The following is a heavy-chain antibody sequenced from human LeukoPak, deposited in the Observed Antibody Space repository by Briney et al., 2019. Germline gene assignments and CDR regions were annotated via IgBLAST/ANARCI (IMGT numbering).Heavy chain of an antibody. D-gene: IGHD5-18*01. CDR2: IYPGDSDT. CDR1: GYSFTSYW. V-gene: IGHV5-51*01. CDR3: ARRGDSYGSSFDY. J-gene: IGHJ4*02. Sequence: EESLKISCKGSGYSFTSYWIGWVRQMPGKGLEWMGIIYPGDSDTRYSPSFQDQVPTSADKSISTAYLQWSSLTASDTAMYYCARRGDSYGSSFDYWGQGTLVTVSS.